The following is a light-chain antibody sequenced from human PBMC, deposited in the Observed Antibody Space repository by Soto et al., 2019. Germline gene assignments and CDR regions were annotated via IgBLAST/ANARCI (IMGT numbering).Light chain of an antibody. CDR2: DVS. CDR3: SSYLGSSTLSGV. J-gene: IGLJ1*01. V-gene: IGLV2-14*01. Sequence: QSVLTQPASVSGSPGQSITVSCTGTTSDVGGYDYVAWYQQHPGKAPKLMIYDVSSRPSGVSNRFSGSKSGNTASLTISGLQAVDEADYYCSSYLGSSTLSGVFGTGTKVTVL. CDR1: TSDVGGYDY.